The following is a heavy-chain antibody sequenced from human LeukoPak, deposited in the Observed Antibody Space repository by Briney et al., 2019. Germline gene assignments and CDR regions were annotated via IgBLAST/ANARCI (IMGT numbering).Heavy chain of an antibody. J-gene: IGHJ5*02. D-gene: IGHD6-13*01. CDR1: GGSISSYY. CDR2: IYYSGST. V-gene: IGHV4-59*01. Sequence: SETLSLTCTVSGGSISSYYWSWIRQPPGRGLEWIGYIYYSGSTNYNPSLKSRVTISVDTSKNQFSLKLSSVTAADTAVYYCARFSSSWSNNWFDPWGQGTLVTVSS. CDR3: ARFSSSWSNNWFDP.